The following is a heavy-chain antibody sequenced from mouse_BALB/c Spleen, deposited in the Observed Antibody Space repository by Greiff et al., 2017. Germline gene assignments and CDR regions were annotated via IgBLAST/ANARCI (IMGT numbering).Heavy chain of an antibody. J-gene: IGHJ1*01. CDR1: GFSLTSYG. V-gene: IGHV2-9*02. CDR2: IWAGGST. Sequence: VKLQESGPGLVAPSQSLSITCTVSGFSLTSYGVHWVRQPPGKGLEWLGVIWAGGSTNYNSALMSRLSISKDNSKSQVFLKMNSLQTDDTAMYYCARDGDYRYFDVWGAGTTVTVSS. CDR3: ARDGDYRYFDV.